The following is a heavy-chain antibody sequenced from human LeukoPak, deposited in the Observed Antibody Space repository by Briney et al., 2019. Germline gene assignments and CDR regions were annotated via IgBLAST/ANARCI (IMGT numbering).Heavy chain of an antibody. J-gene: IGHJ4*02. CDR3: ARAEDSGSYYNY. CDR2: IYHSGST. V-gene: IGHV4-30-2*01. D-gene: IGHD1-26*01. CDR1: GGSISSGGYS. Sequence: SETLSLTCAVSGGSISSGGYSWGWIRQPPGKGLEWIGYIYHSGSTYYNPSLKSRVTISVDRSKNQFSLKLSSVTAADTAVYYCARAEDSGSYYNYWGQGTLVTVSS.